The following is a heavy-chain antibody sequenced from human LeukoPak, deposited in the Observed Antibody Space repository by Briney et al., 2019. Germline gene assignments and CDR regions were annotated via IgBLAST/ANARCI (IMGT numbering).Heavy chain of an antibody. J-gene: IGHJ6*03. CDR1: GGSFSGYY. CDR3: ARCRMFRGVNIFYHYYMDV. CDR2: INHSGST. D-gene: IGHD3-10*01. V-gene: IGHV4-34*01. Sequence: PSETLSLTCAVYGGSFSGYYWSWIRQPPGKGLEWIGEINHSGSTNFNASLKSRVTISVETSKNQFSLKLRSVTAADTAVYYCARCRMFRGVNIFYHYYMDVWGKGTTVTVSS.